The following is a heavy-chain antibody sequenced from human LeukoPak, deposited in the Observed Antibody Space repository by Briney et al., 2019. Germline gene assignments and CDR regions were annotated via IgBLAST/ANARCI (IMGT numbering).Heavy chain of an antibody. Sequence: ASVKVSCKASGYTFTSYGISWVRQAPGQGLEWLGWISAYNGNIDYAQKLQGRVTLTTDTSTSTAYMEVRSLRSDDTAVYYCARESSGWYASDYWGQGTLVTVSS. CDR2: ISAYNGNI. CDR3: ARESSGWYASDY. CDR1: GYTFTSYG. J-gene: IGHJ4*02. D-gene: IGHD6-19*01. V-gene: IGHV1-18*01.